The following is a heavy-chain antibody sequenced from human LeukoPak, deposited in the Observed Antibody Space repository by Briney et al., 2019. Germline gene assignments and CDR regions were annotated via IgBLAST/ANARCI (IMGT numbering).Heavy chain of an antibody. CDR2: IYPGYSDT. CDR1: GYSFTSYW. Sequence: GESLKISCKGSGYSFTSYWIGWVRQMPGKGLEWMGIIYPGYSDTRYSPSFQGQVTISADKSISTAYLQWSSLKASDTAMYYCARLLTKLYDSSGYYFGPHFDYWGQGTLVTVSS. V-gene: IGHV5-51*01. CDR3: ARLLTKLYDSSGYYFGPHFDY. D-gene: IGHD3-22*01. J-gene: IGHJ4*02.